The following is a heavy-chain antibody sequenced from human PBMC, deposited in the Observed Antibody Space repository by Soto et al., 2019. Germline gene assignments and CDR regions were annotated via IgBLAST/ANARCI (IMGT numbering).Heavy chain of an antibody. Sequence: PGGSLRLSCAASGFTVSTNYMSWVRQAPGKGLEWVSVIYSGGTTYYADFVKGRFTISRDSSKNTLHLQMNSLRAEDTAVYYCAKDRGYRDYYLEYWGQGTLVTVSS. CDR3: AKDRGYRDYYLEY. V-gene: IGHV3-66*01. J-gene: IGHJ4*02. CDR1: GFTVSTNY. D-gene: IGHD4-17*01. CDR2: IYSGGTT.